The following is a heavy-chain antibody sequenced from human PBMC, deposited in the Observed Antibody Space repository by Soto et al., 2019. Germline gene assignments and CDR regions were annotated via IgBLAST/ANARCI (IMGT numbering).Heavy chain of an antibody. CDR1: GGSSSSYY. V-gene: IGHV4-59*01. CDR3: ARRYGASFDY. CDR2: IYYSGST. D-gene: IGHD4-17*01. J-gene: IGHJ4*02. Sequence: SETLSLPWTVAGGSSSSYYGRCIRQPPGKGLEWIGYIYYSGSTNYNPSLKSRVTISVDTSKNQFSLKLSSVTAADTAVYYCARRYGASFDYWGQGTLGTVSS.